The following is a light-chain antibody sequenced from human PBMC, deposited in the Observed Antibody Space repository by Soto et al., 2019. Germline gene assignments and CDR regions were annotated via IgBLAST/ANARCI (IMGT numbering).Light chain of an antibody. CDR1: QSFSSSY. J-gene: IGKJ1*01. Sequence: EIVLTQSPGTLSLSPGDRATLSCRASQSFSSSYLAWYQQKPGQAPRLLIYGASSRATGIPDRFSGSGSGTDFTLTISRLEPEDFAMYYCQQYGSSPGTFGQGTKVDIK. CDR3: QQYGSSPGT. CDR2: GAS. V-gene: IGKV3-20*01.